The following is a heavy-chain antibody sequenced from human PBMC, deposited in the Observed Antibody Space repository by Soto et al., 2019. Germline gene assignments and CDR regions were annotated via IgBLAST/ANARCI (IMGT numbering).Heavy chain of an antibody. CDR2: ISGSGGST. Sequence: EVQLLESGGGLVQPGGSLRLSCAASGFTFSSYAMSWVRQAPGKGLEWVSAISGSGGSTYYADSVKGRFPISRDNSKNTLYLQMNSLRAEDTAVYYCAKGAKGCSGGSCYTWFDPWGQGTLVTVSS. CDR3: AKGAKGCSGGSCYTWFDP. CDR1: GFTFSSYA. V-gene: IGHV3-23*01. D-gene: IGHD2-15*01. J-gene: IGHJ5*02.